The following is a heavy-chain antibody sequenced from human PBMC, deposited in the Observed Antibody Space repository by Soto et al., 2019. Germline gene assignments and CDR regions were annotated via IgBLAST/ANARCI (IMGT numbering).Heavy chain of an antibody. Sequence: GGSLRLSCAASGFTFSSYAMSWVRQAPGKGLEYVSAISGSGGSTYYADSVKGRFTISRDNSKNTLYLQMSSLRAEDTAVYYCVKESRWIRHLDYWGQGTLVTVSS. CDR1: GFTFSSYA. J-gene: IGHJ4*02. CDR3: VKESRWIRHLDY. D-gene: IGHD5-12*01. CDR2: ISGSGGST. V-gene: IGHV3-64D*06.